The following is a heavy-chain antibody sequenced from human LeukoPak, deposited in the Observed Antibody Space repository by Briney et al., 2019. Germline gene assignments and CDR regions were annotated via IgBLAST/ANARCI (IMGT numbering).Heavy chain of an antibody. CDR2: VDYSGST. CDR3: ARGIRTGYGY. D-gene: IGHD1-1*01. CDR1: GGSVSSENYY. V-gene: IGHV4-61*01. J-gene: IGHJ4*02. Sequence: SETLSLTCSVSGGSVSSENYYWSWIRQPPGKGLEWIGHVDYSGSTSYNPSLKRRVTISLDTSKNQFSLKVMYLTAADTAVYYCARGIRTGYGYWGQGTLVTVSS.